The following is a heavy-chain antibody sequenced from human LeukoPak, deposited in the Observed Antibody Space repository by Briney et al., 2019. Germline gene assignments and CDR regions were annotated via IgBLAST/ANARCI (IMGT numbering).Heavy chain of an antibody. CDR2: IYYSGST. CDR3: AKDRIAAVGTPYYYYGMDV. J-gene: IGHJ6*02. Sequence: SETLSLTCTVSGGSISSYYWSWIRQPPGKGLEWIGYIYYSGSTNYNPSLKSRVTISVDTSKNQFSLKLSSVTAADTAVYYCAKDRIAAVGTPYYYYGMDVWGQGTTVTVSS. D-gene: IGHD6-13*01. V-gene: IGHV4-59*01. CDR1: GGSISSYY.